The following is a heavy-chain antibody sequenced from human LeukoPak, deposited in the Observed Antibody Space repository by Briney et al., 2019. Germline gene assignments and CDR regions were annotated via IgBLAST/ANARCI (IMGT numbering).Heavy chain of an antibody. CDR2: ISYDGSNK. J-gene: IGHJ6*04. CDR3: ARGGSSFAPQDV. CDR1: GFTFSSYA. D-gene: IGHD6-6*01. Sequence: PGGSLRLSCAASGFTFSSYAMHWVRQAPGKGLEWVAVISYDGSNKYYADSVKGRFTISRDNSKNTLYLQMNSLRAEDTAVYYYARGGSSFAPQDVWGKGTTVTVSS. V-gene: IGHV3-30-3*01.